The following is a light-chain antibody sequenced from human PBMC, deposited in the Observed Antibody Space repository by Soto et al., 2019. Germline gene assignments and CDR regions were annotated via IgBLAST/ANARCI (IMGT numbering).Light chain of an antibody. CDR1: SSDVGSYNL. Sequence: QPVLTQPASVSGSPGQSITISCTGTSSDVGSYNLVSWYQQHPGKAPKLMIYEVSKRPSGVSNRFSGSKSGNTASLTISGLQAEDEADYYCCSYAGSSKGVFGGGTKVTVL. J-gene: IGLJ3*02. CDR2: EVS. CDR3: CSYAGSSKGV. V-gene: IGLV2-23*02.